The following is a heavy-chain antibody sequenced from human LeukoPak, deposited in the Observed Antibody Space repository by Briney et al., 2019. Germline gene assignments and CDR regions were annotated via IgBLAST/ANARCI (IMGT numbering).Heavy chain of an antibody. V-gene: IGHV4-39*07. CDR2: IYYSGST. J-gene: IGHJ6*03. CDR1: GASISSSSYY. CDR3: RGDRVGQQLVGRKYHYCYMDV. Sequence: SETLSLPCTVSGASISSSSYYWAGIRQPPGKGRSWIGIIYYSGSTYYNPWLNRRVPITVHTSNNQFSLKPSSLTAADTAVYYCRGDRVGQQLVGRKYHYCYMDVWGKGSTVTISS. D-gene: IGHD6-13*01.